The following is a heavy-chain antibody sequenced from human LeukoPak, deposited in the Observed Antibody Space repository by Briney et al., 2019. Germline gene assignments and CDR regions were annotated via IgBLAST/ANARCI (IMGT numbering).Heavy chain of an antibody. D-gene: IGHD3-10*02. CDR1: GSTFSSYA. CDR3: AKGNTMYTAYYFDY. V-gene: IGHV3-23*01. Sequence: GGSLRLSCAASGSTFSSYAMSWVRQAPGKGLEWVSVISGGVGSTSYADPVKGRFTISRDNSKNTLYLQMNSLRAEDTAVYYCAKGNTMYTAYYFDYWGQGTLVTVSS. J-gene: IGHJ4*02. CDR2: ISGGVGST.